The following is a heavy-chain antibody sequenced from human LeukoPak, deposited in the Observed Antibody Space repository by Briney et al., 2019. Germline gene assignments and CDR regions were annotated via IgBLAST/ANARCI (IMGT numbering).Heavy chain of an antibody. D-gene: IGHD3-22*01. CDR1: GFTFSRYW. V-gene: IGHV3-74*01. CDR3: ATGNYYDSRGYYAFGH. Sequence: GGSLRLSCAASGFTFSRYWMHWVRQAPGKGMVWVSRINGDGSTTSYADSVKGGFTTSRDNAKNTLYLQMNSLRAEDTAVYFCATGNYYDSRGYYAFGHWGQGTLVTVSS. CDR2: INGDGSTT. J-gene: IGHJ1*01.